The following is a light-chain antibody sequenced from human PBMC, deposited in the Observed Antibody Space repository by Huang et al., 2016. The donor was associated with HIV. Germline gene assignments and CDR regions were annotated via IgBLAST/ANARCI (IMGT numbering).Light chain of an antibody. CDR1: QSLLHSNGYNY. Sequence: DIVLTQSPLSLPVTPGEPASISCRSSQSLLHSNGYNYLDWYLQKSGQSPQLLISLGSNRASGVPDRFSGSGSGTDFTLKVSRVEAEDVGVYYCMQALQTRITFGPGTTVDIK. CDR2: LGS. CDR3: MQALQTRIT. J-gene: IGKJ3*01. V-gene: IGKV2-28*01.